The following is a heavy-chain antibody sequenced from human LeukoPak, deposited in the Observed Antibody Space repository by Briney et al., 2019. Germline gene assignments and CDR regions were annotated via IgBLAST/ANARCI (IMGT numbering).Heavy chain of an antibody. CDR2: IYTSGST. V-gene: IGHV4-4*07. D-gene: IGHD6-13*01. CDR3: ARDFSGYSSSWYGGHFDY. CDR1: GGSISSYY. Sequence: SETLSLTCTVSGGSISSYYWSWIRQPAGKGLEWIGRIYTSGSTNYNPSLKSRVTTSVDTSKNQFSLKLSSVTAADTAVYYCARDFSGYSSSWYGGHFDYWGQGTLGTVSS. J-gene: IGHJ4*02.